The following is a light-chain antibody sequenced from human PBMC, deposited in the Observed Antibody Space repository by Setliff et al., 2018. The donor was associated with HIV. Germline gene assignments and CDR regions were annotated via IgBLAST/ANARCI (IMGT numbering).Light chain of an antibody. CDR1: SSDVGSSNR. CDR2: EVS. CDR3: SSGTSSSTPYV. J-gene: IGLJ1*01. V-gene: IGLV2-18*02. Sequence: QSVLTQPPSVSGSPGQSVNIPCTGTSSDVGSSNRVSWYQQPQGRAPRLMIYEVSSRPSGVPDRFSGSKSGNTASLTISRPQAEDEADYYCSSGTSSSTPYVFGTGTKVTVL.